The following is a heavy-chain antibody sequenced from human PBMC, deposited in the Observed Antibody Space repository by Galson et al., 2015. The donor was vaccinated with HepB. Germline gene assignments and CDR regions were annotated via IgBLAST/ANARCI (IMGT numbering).Heavy chain of an antibody. Sequence: SLRLSCAASGFTFDDYTMHWVRQAPGKGLEWVSLISWDGGSTYYADSVKGRFTISRDNSKNSLYLQMNSLRTEDTALYYCAKDTGSGYSSGWYLSRGAYFDYWGQGTLVTVSS. CDR2: ISWDGGST. D-gene: IGHD6-19*01. V-gene: IGHV3-43*01. J-gene: IGHJ4*02. CDR1: GFTFDDYT. CDR3: AKDTGSGYSSGWYLSRGAYFDY.